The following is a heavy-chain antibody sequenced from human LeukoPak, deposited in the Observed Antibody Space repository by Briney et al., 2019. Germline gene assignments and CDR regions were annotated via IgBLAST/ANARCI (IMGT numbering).Heavy chain of an antibody. CDR2: ISGSGDTT. Sequence: GGSLRLSCAASGFTFSTYAMSWVRQAPGKGLEWVSGISGSGDTTYHAASVKGRFTISRDNSKNTLYLQMNSLRAEDTAVYYCAKGNRLMRYCSTTSCHPFDYWGQGTLVTVSS. CDR3: AKGNRLMRYCSTTSCHPFDY. CDR1: GFTFSTYA. V-gene: IGHV3-23*01. D-gene: IGHD2-2*01. J-gene: IGHJ4*02.